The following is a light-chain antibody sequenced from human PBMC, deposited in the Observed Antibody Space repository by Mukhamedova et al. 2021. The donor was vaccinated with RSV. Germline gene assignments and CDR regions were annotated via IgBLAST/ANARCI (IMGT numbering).Light chain of an antibody. CDR2: SAS. CDR3: QQYTDIPRT. V-gene: IGKV1-5*03. Sequence: WYQRRVHGKAPKLLIYSASTLEGGVPSRFSGSGFGTDFTLTITDLQPDDFATYFCQQYTDIPRTFGQGT. J-gene: IGKJ2*01.